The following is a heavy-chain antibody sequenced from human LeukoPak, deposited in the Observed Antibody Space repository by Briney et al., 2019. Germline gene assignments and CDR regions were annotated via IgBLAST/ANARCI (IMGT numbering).Heavy chain of an antibody. V-gene: IGHV3-48*03. CDR2: ISSSGSTI. CDR3: AELGITMIGGV. J-gene: IGHJ6*04. CDR1: GFTFSSYE. D-gene: IGHD3-10*02. Sequence: GGSLRLPCAASGFTFSSYEMNWVRQAPGKGLERVSYISSSGSTIYYADSVKGRFTISRDNAKNSLYLQMNSLRAEDTAVYYCAELGITMIGGVWGKGTTVTISS.